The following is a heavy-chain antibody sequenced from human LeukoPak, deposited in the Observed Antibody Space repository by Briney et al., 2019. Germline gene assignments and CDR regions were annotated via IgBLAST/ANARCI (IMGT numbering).Heavy chain of an antibody. D-gene: IGHD3-3*01. J-gene: IGHJ6*03. CDR1: GCSISSYY. V-gene: IGHV4-59*01. Sequence: SETLSLTCTVSGCSISSYYWSWIRQPPGKGLEWIGYIYYSGSTNYNPSLKSRVTISVDTSKNQFSLKLSSVTAADTAVYYCARRAPDYDFWSGYTDNNYYYYYYMDVWGKGTTVTVSS. CDR2: IYYSGST. CDR3: ARRAPDYDFWSGYTDNNYYYYYYMDV.